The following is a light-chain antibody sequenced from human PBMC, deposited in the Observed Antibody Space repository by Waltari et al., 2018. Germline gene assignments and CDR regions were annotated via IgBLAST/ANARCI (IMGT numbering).Light chain of an antibody. CDR1: SAYVGGYNH. CDR2: EVS. Sequence: QSALTQPASVSGSPGQSITISCTGTSAYVGGYNHVSWYQQYPGKAPQLMIYEVSFRPSGISNRFSGSKSGNTATLTISGLQAEDEADYYCSSKTSASGVFGTGTTVTVL. V-gene: IGLV2-14*01. J-gene: IGLJ1*01. CDR3: SSKTSASGV.